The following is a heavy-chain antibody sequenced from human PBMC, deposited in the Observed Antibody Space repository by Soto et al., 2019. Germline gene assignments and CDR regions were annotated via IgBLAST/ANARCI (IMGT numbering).Heavy chain of an antibody. D-gene: IGHD5-12*01. J-gene: IGHJ4*02. CDR3: AKDSFINLRGYDSY. Sequence: LRLSCAASGFTFSTYAMIWVRQAPGKGPEWVSAISGSGDSTYYADSVKGRFTISRDNSKNTLYLQMSSLRAEDTAIYYCAKDSFINLRGYDSYWGQGTLVTVSS. CDR1: GFTFSTYA. V-gene: IGHV3-23*01. CDR2: ISGSGDST.